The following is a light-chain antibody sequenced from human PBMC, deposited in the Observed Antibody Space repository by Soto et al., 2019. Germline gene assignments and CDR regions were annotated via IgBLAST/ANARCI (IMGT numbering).Light chain of an antibody. CDR2: GTS. CDR1: QSVSRNY. J-gene: IGKJ5*01. CDR3: QQYDTSFLIT. Sequence: ESVLMQSPGTLSLSPGERATLSCRASQSVSRNYFAWYQQKPGRAPRLLIYGTSSMATGIPDRFSGSGSGTDFTLTISRLEPEDFAVYYCQQYDTSFLITFGPGTRLEI. V-gene: IGKV3-20*01.